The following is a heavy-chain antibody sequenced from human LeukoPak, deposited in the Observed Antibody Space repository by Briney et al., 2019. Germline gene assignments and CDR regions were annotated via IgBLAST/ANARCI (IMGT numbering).Heavy chain of an antibody. J-gene: IGHJ5*02. CDR1: GYTFTGYY. V-gene: IGHV1-2*06. Sequence: ASVKVSCMASGYTFTGYYMHWVRQAPGQGLEWMGRINPNSGGTNYAQKFQGRVTMTRDTSISTAYMELSRLRSDDTAVYYCARGLRGYSYGPNWFDPWGQGTLVTVSS. CDR3: ARGLRGYSYGPNWFDP. CDR2: INPNSGGT. D-gene: IGHD5-18*01.